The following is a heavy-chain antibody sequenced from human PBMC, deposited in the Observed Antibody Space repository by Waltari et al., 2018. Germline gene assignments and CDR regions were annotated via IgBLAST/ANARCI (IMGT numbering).Heavy chain of an antibody. CDR3: AKDGTTVKNVYAMDV. CDR1: GFTFDDYA. J-gene: IGHJ6*02. V-gene: IGHV3-9*01. Sequence: EVQLVESGGGLVQPGRSLRLSCAASGFTFDDYAMHWVRQAPGKGLEWVSGISWNSSRIGYADSGKGRFTISRDNAKNSLYLQMNSLRAEDSAFYYCAKDGTTVKNVYAMDVWGQGTTVTVSS. D-gene: IGHD4-4*01. CDR2: ISWNSSRI.